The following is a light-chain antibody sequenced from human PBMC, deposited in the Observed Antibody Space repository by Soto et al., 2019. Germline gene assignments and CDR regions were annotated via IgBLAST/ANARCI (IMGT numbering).Light chain of an antibody. J-gene: IGKJ1*01. Sequence: EVVLTQSPGTLSLSPGERSTLSCSASQSVNRNFLAWSQQTPGQAPRLLIYGASSRATGIPDRFSGSGSGTDFTLTISRLEPEDFAVYYCQQYGSSPRTFGQGTKVDIK. CDR1: QSVNRNF. CDR3: QQYGSSPRT. CDR2: GAS. V-gene: IGKV3-20*01.